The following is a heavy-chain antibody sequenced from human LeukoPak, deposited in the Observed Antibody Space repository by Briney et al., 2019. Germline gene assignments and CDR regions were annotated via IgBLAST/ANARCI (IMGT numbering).Heavy chain of an antibody. J-gene: IGHJ4*02. CDR1: GFTFSSYS. V-gene: IGHV3-21*01. Sequence: GGSLRLSCAASGFTFSSYSMNWVRQAPGKGLEWVSSIGSSSSYIYYADSVKGRFTISRDNAKNSLYLQMNSLRAEDTAVYYCAVGPNSSGPVDYWGQGTLVTVSP. CDR2: IGSSSSYI. CDR3: AVGPNSSGPVDY. D-gene: IGHD6-19*01.